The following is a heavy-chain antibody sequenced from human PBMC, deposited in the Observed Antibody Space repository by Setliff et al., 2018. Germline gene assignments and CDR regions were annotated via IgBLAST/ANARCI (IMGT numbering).Heavy chain of an antibody. CDR1: GFTFSSYW. CDR2: INSDGSST. J-gene: IGHJ3*02. D-gene: IGHD1-26*01. Sequence: GGSLRLSCEASGFTFSSYWMHWVRQAPGKGLVWVSHINSDGSSTTYADSVKGRFTFSRDNAKNTLYLQMNRLRAEDTAVYYCTRDWGGVGATNAFDIWGQGTMVTVSS. CDR3: TRDWGGVGATNAFDI. V-gene: IGHV3-74*01.